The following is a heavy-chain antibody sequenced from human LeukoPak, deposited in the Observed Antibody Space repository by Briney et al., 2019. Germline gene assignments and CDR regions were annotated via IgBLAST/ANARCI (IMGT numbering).Heavy chain of an antibody. Sequence: SETLSLTCTVSGGSISSYYWSWIRQPAGKGLEWIGYIYYSGSTNYNPSLKSRVTISVDTSKNQFSLKLSSVTAADTAVYYCARDGGKVGAIDYWGQGTLVTVSS. CDR3: ARDGGKVGAIDY. D-gene: IGHD1-26*01. V-gene: IGHV4-59*01. J-gene: IGHJ4*02. CDR2: IYYSGST. CDR1: GGSISSYY.